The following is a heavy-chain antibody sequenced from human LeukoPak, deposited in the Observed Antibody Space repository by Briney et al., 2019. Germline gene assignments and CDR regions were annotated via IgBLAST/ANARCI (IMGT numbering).Heavy chain of an antibody. J-gene: IGHJ5*02. CDR3: ARGAEYDGSGSYYDGNWFDP. V-gene: IGHV3-21*01. Sequence: PGGSLRLSCAASGFTFSSYSMNWVRQAPGKGLEWVSSISSSSSYIYYADSVKGRFTISRDNAKNSLYLQMNSLRAEDTAVYYCARGAEYDGSGSYYDGNWFDPWGQGTLVTVSS. D-gene: IGHD3-10*01. CDR2: ISSSSSYI. CDR1: GFTFSSYS.